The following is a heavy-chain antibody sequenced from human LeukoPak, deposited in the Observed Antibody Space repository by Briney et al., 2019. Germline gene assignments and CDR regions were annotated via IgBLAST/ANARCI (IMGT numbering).Heavy chain of an antibody. D-gene: IGHD5-18*01. CDR1: GYSFTSYW. Sequence: GESLKISCKGSGYSFTSYWIGWVRQMPGKGLEWMGIIYPGDSDTRYSPSFQGQVTISADKSISTAYLQWSGLKASDPAMYYCARLPPPRRGYSYGLDYWGQGTLVTVSS. J-gene: IGHJ4*02. CDR3: ARLPPPRRGYSYGLDY. V-gene: IGHV5-51*01. CDR2: IYPGDSDT.